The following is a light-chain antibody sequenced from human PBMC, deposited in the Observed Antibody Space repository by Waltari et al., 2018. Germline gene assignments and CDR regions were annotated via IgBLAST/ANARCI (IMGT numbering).Light chain of an antibody. V-gene: IGKV1-9*01. J-gene: IGKJ5*01. CDR1: QAISLY. CDR3: QQLRSYPRIT. Sequence: IQLTQSPSSLSASVGDRVTITCRASQAISLYLAWYQQKPGKAPNLLIYAASTLQSGVPSRFIGSGSGTEFTLTISSLQPEDFATYYCQQLRSYPRITFGQGTRLDI. CDR2: AAS.